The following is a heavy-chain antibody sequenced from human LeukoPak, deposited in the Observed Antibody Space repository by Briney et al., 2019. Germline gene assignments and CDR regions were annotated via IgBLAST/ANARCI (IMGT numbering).Heavy chain of an antibody. CDR1: GGSFSGYY. D-gene: IGHD1-26*01. J-gene: IGHJ5*02. CDR2: INHSGST. CDR3: ARSIVGNWFDP. Sequence: PSETLSLTCAVYGGSFSGYYWSWIRQPPGKGLEWIGEINHSGSTNYNPSLKSRVTISVDTSKNQFSLKLSSVTAADTAVYYCARSIVGNWFDPWGQGTLVTVSS. V-gene: IGHV4-34*01.